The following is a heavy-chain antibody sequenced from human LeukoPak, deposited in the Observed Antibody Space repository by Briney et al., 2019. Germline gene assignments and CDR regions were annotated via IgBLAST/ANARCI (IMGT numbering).Heavy chain of an antibody. D-gene: IGHD2-2*01. V-gene: IGHV4-4*07. J-gene: IGHJ6*03. CDR3: ARLKGWDCSSTSCYENYYYYYVDV. CDR1: GGSISSYY. Sequence: SETLSLTCTVSGGSISSYYWSWIRQPAGKGLEWIGRIYTSGSTNYNPSLKSRVTMSVDTSKNRFSLKLSSVTAADTAVYYCARLKGWDCSSTSCYENYYYYYVDVWGKGTTVTVSS. CDR2: IYTSGST.